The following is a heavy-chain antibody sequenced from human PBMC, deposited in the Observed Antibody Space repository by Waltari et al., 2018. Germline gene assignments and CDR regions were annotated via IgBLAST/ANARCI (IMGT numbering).Heavy chain of an antibody. J-gene: IGHJ6*02. CDR2: IRGSGCRT. CDR1: GFTFSSYA. D-gene: IGHD6-13*01. Sequence: EVQLLESGGGLVQPGGSLRLSCAASGFTFSSYAMSWVRQVPGKGLEWVSAIRGSGCRTYYADPVKGRFTISRDNSKNTLYLQMNSLGAEDTAVYYCAKDLGAAGRNYYYYGMDVWGQGTTVTVSS. V-gene: IGHV3-23*01. CDR3: AKDLGAAGRNYYYYGMDV.